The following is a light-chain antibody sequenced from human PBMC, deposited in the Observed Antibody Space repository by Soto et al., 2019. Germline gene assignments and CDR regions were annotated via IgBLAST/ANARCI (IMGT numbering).Light chain of an antibody. CDR1: QSVSSSY. V-gene: IGKV3-20*01. CDR2: GAS. CDR3: HQYGGSPHT. Sequence: EIVLTQSPGTLSLSPGERATLSCRAGQSVSSSYLAWYQQKPGQAPRLLVYGASSRATGIPDRFSGSGSGTDFTLTISRLEPEDFAVYYCHQYGGSPHTFGQGTNLEIK. J-gene: IGKJ2*01.